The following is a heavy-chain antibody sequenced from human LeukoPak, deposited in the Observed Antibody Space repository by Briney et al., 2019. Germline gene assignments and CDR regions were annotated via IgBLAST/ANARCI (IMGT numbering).Heavy chain of an antibody. V-gene: IGHV4-38-2*02. J-gene: IGHJ5*02. CDR1: GYSLSSGYY. D-gene: IGHD3-10*01. Sequence: SETLSLTCDVSGYSLSSGYYWGWIRQAPGKGLEWIGDIDHSGSTYYHPSLKSRVTISVDTSKNQFSLNLRSVTAADTAVYYCARENYYASGANWFDPWGQGTLVTVSS. CDR2: IDHSGST. CDR3: ARENYYASGANWFDP.